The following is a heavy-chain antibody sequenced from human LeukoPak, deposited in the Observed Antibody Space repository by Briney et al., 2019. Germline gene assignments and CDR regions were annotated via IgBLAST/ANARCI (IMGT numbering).Heavy chain of an antibody. CDR1: GFTFSSYA. V-gene: IGHV3-23*01. D-gene: IGHD4-4*01. J-gene: IGHJ5*02. Sequence: GGSLRLSCAASGFTFSSYAMSWVRQAPEKGLEWVSALSGSSGWTYYADSVKGRFTISRDNSKNTLYLQMNSLRAEDTAVYYCAKILLYGEWFDPWGQGTLVTVSS. CDR2: LSGSSGWT. CDR3: AKILLYGEWFDP.